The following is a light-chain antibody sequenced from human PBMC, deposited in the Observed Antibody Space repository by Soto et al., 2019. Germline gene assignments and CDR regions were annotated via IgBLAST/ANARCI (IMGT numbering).Light chain of an antibody. V-gene: IGLV2-14*01. Sequence: QSALTQPASVSGSPGQSITISCAGTRSDIGASNSVSWYQHLPGRSPTLIIYEATNRLSGVSERFSGSKAGDTASLTISGLQADDESEYFCISYKTDDTFVFGGGTKLTVL. CDR1: RSDIGASNS. CDR2: EAT. J-gene: IGLJ1*01. CDR3: ISYKTDDTFV.